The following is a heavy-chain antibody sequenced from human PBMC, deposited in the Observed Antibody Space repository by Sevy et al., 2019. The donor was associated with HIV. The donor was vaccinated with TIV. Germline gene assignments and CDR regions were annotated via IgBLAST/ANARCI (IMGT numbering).Heavy chain of an antibody. CDR1: GFAFSDYG. CDR2: IWYDGNNQ. J-gene: IGHJ4*02. Sequence: RGSLRLSCVASGFAFSDYGMHWVRQAPGKGLEWVAVIWYDGNNQHYADSVRGRFTISRDNSKNTLYLQLSSLRAEDTAVYYCARDPRIFGDYLLTYFDYWGQGVLVTVSS. CDR3: ARDPRIFGDYLLTYFDY. D-gene: IGHD4-17*01. V-gene: IGHV3-33*01.